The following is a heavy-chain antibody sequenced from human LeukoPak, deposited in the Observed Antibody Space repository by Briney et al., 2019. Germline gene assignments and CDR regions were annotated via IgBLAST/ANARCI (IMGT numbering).Heavy chain of an antibody. D-gene: IGHD1-7*01. Sequence: GGSLRLSCAASGFTFSSYWMHWVRQAPGKGLVWVSRINSDGSSTSYADSVKGRFTISRDNSKNTLYLQMNSLSAEDTAVYYCAKPSNWNYGDFDYWGQGTLVTVSS. CDR1: GFTFSSYW. CDR2: INSDGSST. V-gene: IGHV3-74*01. CDR3: AKPSNWNYGDFDY. J-gene: IGHJ4*02.